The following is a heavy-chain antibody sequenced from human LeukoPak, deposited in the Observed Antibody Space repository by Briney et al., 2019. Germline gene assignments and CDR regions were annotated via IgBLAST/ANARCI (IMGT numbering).Heavy chain of an antibody. CDR1: GFTFATYA. CDR2: ISGSADIT. J-gene: IGHJ6*02. CDR3: VRGYSFGPYGMDV. D-gene: IGHD2-15*01. V-gene: IGHV3-23*01. Sequence: GGSLRLSCAASGFTFATYAMSWVRQPPGKGLEWVSSISGSADITYYADSVKGRFTISRDNSKNTLYLQMSSLRAEDTAVYFCVRGYSFGPYGMDVWGQGTTVTVSS.